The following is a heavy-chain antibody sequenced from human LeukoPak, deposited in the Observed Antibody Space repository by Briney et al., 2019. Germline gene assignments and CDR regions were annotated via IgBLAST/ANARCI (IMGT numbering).Heavy chain of an antibody. J-gene: IGHJ4*02. CDR2: INPNSGGT. CDR1: GYTFTSYD. Sequence: ASVKVSCKASGYTFTSYDINWVRQATGQGLEWMGWINPNSGGTNYAQKFQGRVTMTRDTSISTAYMELSRLRSDDTAVYYCARRMVRGPLLDYWGQGTLVTVSS. CDR3: ARRMVRGPLLDY. V-gene: IGHV1-2*02. D-gene: IGHD3-10*01.